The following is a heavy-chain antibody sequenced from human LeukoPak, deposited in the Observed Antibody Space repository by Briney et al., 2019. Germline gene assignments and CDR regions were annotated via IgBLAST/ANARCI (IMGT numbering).Heavy chain of an antibody. Sequence: PSETLSLTCTVSGGSISSYYWSWIRQPPGKGLEWIGYIYYSGNTYYNPSLKSRVTISVDTSKSQFSLRLKSVTAADTAVYFCARQIIRGQYLVHFDYWSQGTLVTVSS. CDR1: GGSISSYY. V-gene: IGHV4-59*08. J-gene: IGHJ4*02. CDR2: IYYSGNT. D-gene: IGHD6-13*01. CDR3: ARQIIRGQYLVHFDY.